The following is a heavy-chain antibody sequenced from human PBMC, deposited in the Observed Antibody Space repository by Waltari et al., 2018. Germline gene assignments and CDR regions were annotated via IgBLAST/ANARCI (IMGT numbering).Heavy chain of an antibody. CDR3: ARVRRRGNYFDY. Sequence: QVQLVQSGAEVQKHGASGKVSCKASGYTFTSYDNNWVRQATGQGLEWKGWMNPNSGNTGYAQKFQGRGTMTRNTSISTAYMELSSLRSEDTAVYYCARVRRRGNYFDYWGQGTLVTVSS. V-gene: IGHV1-8*01. CDR1: GYTFTSYD. J-gene: IGHJ4*02. CDR2: MNPNSGNT.